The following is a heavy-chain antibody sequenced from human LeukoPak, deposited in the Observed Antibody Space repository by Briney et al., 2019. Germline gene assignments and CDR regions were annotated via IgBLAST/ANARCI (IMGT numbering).Heavy chain of an antibody. D-gene: IGHD5-12*01. V-gene: IGHV3-11*01. CDR1: GFTISDDY. CDR3: ARDRRSPHSAYDWGHLDY. J-gene: IGHJ4*02. Sequence: GGSLRLSCAASGFTISDDYMTRIRQAPGKGLEWISYISNSAYTIYYADSVKGRFTISRDNAKNSVYLQMNSLRADDTAVYYCARDRRSPHSAYDWGHLDYWGQGSLVSVSS. CDR2: ISNSAYTI.